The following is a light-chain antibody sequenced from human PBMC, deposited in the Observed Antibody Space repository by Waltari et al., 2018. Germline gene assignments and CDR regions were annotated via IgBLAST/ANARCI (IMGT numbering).Light chain of an antibody. Sequence: DIQVTQSPSSLSASVGDTVTITCRASQENSNWLTWYQQKPEKPSKSLIADASRLQNEVPSRFNGSGSGTDFTLTIDSLQPEDSATYYCQQYNNYPPTFGPGTKVDV. CDR2: DAS. CDR3: QQYNNYPPT. V-gene: IGKV1D-16*01. J-gene: IGKJ3*01. CDR1: QENSNW.